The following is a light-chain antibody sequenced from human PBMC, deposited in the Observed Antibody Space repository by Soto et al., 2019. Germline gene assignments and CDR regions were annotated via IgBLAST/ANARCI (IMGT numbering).Light chain of an antibody. CDR2: LNSDGSH. CDR3: QTWGTDIVV. CDR1: SGHSSYA. V-gene: IGLV4-69*01. Sequence: QLVLTQSPSASASRGASVKLTCTLSSGHSSYAIAWHQQQPEKGPRYLMKLNSDGSHSKGDGIPDRFSGSSSGAERYLTISSLQSEDEADYYCQTWGTDIVVFGGGTKVTVL. J-gene: IGLJ2*01.